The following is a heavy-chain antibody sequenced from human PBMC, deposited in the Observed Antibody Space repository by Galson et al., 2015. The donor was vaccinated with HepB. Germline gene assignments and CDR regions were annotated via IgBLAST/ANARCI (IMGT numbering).Heavy chain of an antibody. CDR3: ARDLEYCSGGSCLEKYYYYYGMDV. CDR1: GYTFTGYY. CDR2: INPNSGGT. Sequence: SEKVSCKASGYTFTGYYMHWVRQAPGRGLEWMGWINPNSGGTNYAQKFQGRVTMTRDTSISTAYMELSRLRSDDTAVYYCARDLEYCSGGSCLEKYYYYYGMDVWGQGTTATVSS. V-gene: IGHV1-2*02. D-gene: IGHD2-15*01. J-gene: IGHJ6*02.